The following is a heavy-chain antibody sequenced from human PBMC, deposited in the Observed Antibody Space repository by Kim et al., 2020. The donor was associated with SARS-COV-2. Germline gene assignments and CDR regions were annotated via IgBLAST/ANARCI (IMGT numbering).Heavy chain of an antibody. D-gene: IGHD5-18*01. Sequence: GGSTYHADAVKGRFTNTRDNSKNPLYLQMNSLRAEDTAVYYCAKEILLDYWGQGTLVTVSS. CDR2: GGST. J-gene: IGHJ4*02. V-gene: IGHV3-23*01. CDR3: AKEILLDY.